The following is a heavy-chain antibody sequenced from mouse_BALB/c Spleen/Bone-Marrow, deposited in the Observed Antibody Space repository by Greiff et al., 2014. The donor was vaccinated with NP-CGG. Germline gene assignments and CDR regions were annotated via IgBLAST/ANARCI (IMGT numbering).Heavy chain of an antibody. V-gene: IGHV14-3*02. CDR2: IDPANDNT. Sequence: EVMLVESGAELVKPGASVKLSCTASGFNIKDTYIHWVKQRPEQGLEWIGRIDPANDNTKYDPKFQGKATITADTSSSTAYLQLSSLTSEDTAVYYCASYVYGYYFDYWGRGTTLTVSS. D-gene: IGHD2-2*01. CDR1: GFNIKDTY. J-gene: IGHJ2*01. CDR3: ASYVYGYYFDY.